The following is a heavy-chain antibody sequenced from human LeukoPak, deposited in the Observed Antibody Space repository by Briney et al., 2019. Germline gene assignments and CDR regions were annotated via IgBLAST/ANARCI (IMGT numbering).Heavy chain of an antibody. J-gene: IGHJ4*02. CDR2: ISAYNGNT. CDR1: GYTFTGYY. V-gene: IGHV1-18*04. CDR3: ARQPCSSTSCLPDY. Sequence: ASVKVSCKASGYTFTGYYMHWVRQAPGQGLEWMGWISAYNGNTNYAQKLQGRVTMTTDTSTSTAYMELRSLRSDDTAVYYCARQPCSSTSCLPDYWGQGTLVTVSS. D-gene: IGHD2-2*01.